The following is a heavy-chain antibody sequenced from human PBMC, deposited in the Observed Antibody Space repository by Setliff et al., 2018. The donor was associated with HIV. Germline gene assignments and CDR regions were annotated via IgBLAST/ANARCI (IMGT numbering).Heavy chain of an antibody. J-gene: IGHJ3*02. CDR1: GFTFSSYW. Sequence: LRLSCAASGFTFSSYWMSWVRQAPGKGLEWVADIKQDGSKAYYMDSVKGRFPISRDNPKNSLYLQMTSLRAEDTAVYYCARDDSNGNTDAFDIWGQGTTVTVSS. CDR3: ARDDSNGNTDAFDI. V-gene: IGHV3-7*04. CDR2: IKQDGSKA. D-gene: IGHD5-18*01.